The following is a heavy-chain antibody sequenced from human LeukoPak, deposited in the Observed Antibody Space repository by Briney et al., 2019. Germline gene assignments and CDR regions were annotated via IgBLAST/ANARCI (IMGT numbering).Heavy chain of an antibody. Sequence: PSETLSLTCTVSGGSINGDYWSWIRQPPGKGLEWLGYVSYSGRTQYNPCRKSRLTLSVDTSKNQFSLRLTSVSAADTAVYYCARETVIVPVGDYFDPWGEGTLVFVSS. J-gene: IGHJ5*02. D-gene: IGHD5-12*01. CDR2: VSYSGRT. CDR3: ARETVIVPVGDYFDP. CDR1: GGSINGDY. V-gene: IGHV4-59*01.